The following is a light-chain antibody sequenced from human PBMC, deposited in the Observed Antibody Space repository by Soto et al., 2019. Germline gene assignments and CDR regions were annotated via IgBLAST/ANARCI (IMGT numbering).Light chain of an antibody. Sequence: LTQPASVSGSPGQSITISCTGSGRDIGAYDYVSWYQQHPGKAPKLIIYGVKNRPSGVSNRFSASKSAFTASLTISGLQTEDEADYYCSSYTTSYFYVFGPGTKVTVL. V-gene: IGLV2-14*01. CDR2: GVK. CDR3: SSYTTSYFYV. J-gene: IGLJ1*01. CDR1: GRDIGAYDY.